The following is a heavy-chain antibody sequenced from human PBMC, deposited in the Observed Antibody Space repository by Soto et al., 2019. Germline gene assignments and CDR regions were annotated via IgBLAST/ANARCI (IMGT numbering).Heavy chain of an antibody. CDR2: ISSSGRTI. D-gene: IGHD2-2*03. V-gene: IGHV3-11*01. CDR3: ARDGHCSSTSCYGPYALDI. Sequence: QVQLVESGGGLVKPGGSLRLSCAASGFTFSDYYMTWIRQAPGKGLEWVSYISSSGRTIYYADSVKGRFTISRDNAKNSLYLQMKSLTVEDTAVYYCARDGHCSSTSCYGPYALDIWGQGTMVTVS. CDR1: GFTFSDYY. J-gene: IGHJ3*02.